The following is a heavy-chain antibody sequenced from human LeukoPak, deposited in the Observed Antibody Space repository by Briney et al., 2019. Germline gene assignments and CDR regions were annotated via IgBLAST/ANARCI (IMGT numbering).Heavy chain of an antibody. D-gene: IGHD6-13*01. V-gene: IGHV1-69*05. Sequence: ASVKVSCKASGGTFSSYAISWVRQAPGQGLEWMGGIIPIFGTANYAQKFQGRVTITTDESTSTAYMELSSLRSEDTAVYYCARDGRTIAAAGIRKTDVYYYIDVWAKGPRSPSP. CDR1: GGTFSSYA. J-gene: IGHJ6*03. CDR3: ARDGRTIAAAGIRKTDVYYYIDV. CDR2: IIPIFGTA.